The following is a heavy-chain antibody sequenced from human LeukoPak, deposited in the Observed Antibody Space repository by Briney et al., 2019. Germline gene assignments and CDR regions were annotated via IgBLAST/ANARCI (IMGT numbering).Heavy chain of an antibody. D-gene: IGHD4-17*01. CDR1: GFTFSGYA. CDR3: AKKWSTVTTSSAYSFDF. Sequence: GGSLRLSCAASGFTFSGYAMSWVRQAPGKGLEWVSAISGSGGSTYYADSVKGRFTISRDTSKNTLYLEMNSLRAEDTAIYYCAKKWSTVTTSSAYSFDFWGPGTLVTVSS. J-gene: IGHJ4*02. CDR2: ISGSGGST. V-gene: IGHV3-23*01.